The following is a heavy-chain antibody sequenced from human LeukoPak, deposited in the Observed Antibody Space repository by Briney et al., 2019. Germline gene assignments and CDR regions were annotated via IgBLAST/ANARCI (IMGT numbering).Heavy chain of an antibody. Sequence: GSLRLSCAASGFTFSDDYMSWIRQAPGKGLEWVSYISGSGTTTSYADSVKGRFTISRDNAKNSLYLQMNSLGAEDTAVYYCARYYYDSSGYYYYDYWGQGTLVTVSS. J-gene: IGHJ4*02. CDR2: ISGSGTTT. CDR1: GFTFSDDY. CDR3: ARYYYDSSGYYYYDY. D-gene: IGHD3-22*01. V-gene: IGHV3-11*01.